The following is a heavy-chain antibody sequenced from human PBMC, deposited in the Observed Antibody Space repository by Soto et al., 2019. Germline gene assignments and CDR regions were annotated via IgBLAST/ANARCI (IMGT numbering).Heavy chain of an antibody. CDR3: TKSHSTAVVPYYFDY. Sequence: ESGGGVVQPGTSLRLSCAASGFTFSSYAIHWVRQAPGKGLEWVAFMSSDGSNTFYADSVRGRFTVSRDNSKSTLYLQMNGLMPEDTAVYYCTKSHSTAVVPYYFDYWGQGTLVTVSS. CDR1: GFTFSSYA. J-gene: IGHJ4*02. V-gene: IGHV3-30*18. D-gene: IGHD2-15*01. CDR2: MSSDGSNT.